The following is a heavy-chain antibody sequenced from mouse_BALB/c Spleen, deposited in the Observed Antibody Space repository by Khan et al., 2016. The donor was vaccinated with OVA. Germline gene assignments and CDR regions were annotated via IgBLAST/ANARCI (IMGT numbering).Heavy chain of an antibody. D-gene: IGHD2-14*01. CDR2: ISYSDDT. J-gene: IGHJ2*01. Sequence: VQLQESGPSLVKPSQTLSLTCSVTGDSITSGYWNWIRKFPGNKLEYMGYISYSDDTFYNPSLKSRISITRDTSKNQYYLQLTSVTTEDTATYYCARWNYRYDGYFDYWGQGTTLTVSS. V-gene: IGHV3-8*02. CDR1: GDSITSGY. CDR3: ARWNYRYDGYFDY.